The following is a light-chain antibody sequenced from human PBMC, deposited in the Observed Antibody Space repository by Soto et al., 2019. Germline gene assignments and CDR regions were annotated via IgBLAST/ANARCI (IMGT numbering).Light chain of an antibody. CDR1: QSVSSSS. CDR2: GAS. Sequence: EIVLTQSPGTLSLSPGERATLSCRASQSVSSSSLVWYQQKPGQAPRLLIYGASTRPTGIPARFSGSGSGTDFTLTITRLEPEDFAVYYCQQYGNSLWTFGQGTKVENK. J-gene: IGKJ1*01. V-gene: IGKV3-20*01. CDR3: QQYGNSLWT.